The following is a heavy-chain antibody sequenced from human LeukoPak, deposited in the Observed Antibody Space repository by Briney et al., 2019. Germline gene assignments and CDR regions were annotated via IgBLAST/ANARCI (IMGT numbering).Heavy chain of an antibody. Sequence: PGGSLRLSCAASGVTVRSNYMIWVRQAPGKGLEWVSVLHSGGKTQYADSVKGRFTISRDNFKNTLDLQMNTLRVEDTAVYYCARIGSRGWNGNDYWFFDLWGRSTLVSASS. D-gene: IGHD6-19*01. J-gene: IGHJ2*01. CDR3: ARIGSRGWNGNDYWFFDL. CDR1: GVTVRSNY. CDR2: LHSGGKT. V-gene: IGHV3-53*01.